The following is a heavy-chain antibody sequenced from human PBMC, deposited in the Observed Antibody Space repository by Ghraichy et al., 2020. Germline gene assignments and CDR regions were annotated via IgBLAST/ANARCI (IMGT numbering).Heavy chain of an antibody. D-gene: IGHD3-16*02. CDR2: ISSSSSYI. Sequence: GGSLRLSCAASGFTFSSYSINWVRQAPGKGLEWVSSISSSSSYIYYADSVKGRFTISRDNAKNSLYLQMNSLRAEDTAVYYCASFVSDYVWGSYQNYYYYYMDVWGKGTTVTVSS. CDR3: ASFVSDYVWGSYQNYYYYYMDV. CDR1: GFTFSSYS. V-gene: IGHV3-21*01. J-gene: IGHJ6*03.